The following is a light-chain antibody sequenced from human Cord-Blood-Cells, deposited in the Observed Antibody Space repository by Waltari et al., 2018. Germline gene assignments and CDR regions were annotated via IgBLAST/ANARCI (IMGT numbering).Light chain of an antibody. J-gene: IGKJ4*01. CDR3: MQGIHLPLT. Sequence: DIVMPQTPLSLPVTPGPPASTSCTSSQILLHSDGKTYLYCYLQKQGQSPQLLIYAVSSRFYGVPDRFSGSGAGTDFTLKISRVVGVDVGVYYCMQGIHLPLTFGGGTKVEIK. CDR1: QILLHSDGKTY. CDR2: AVS. V-gene: IGKV2-29*02.